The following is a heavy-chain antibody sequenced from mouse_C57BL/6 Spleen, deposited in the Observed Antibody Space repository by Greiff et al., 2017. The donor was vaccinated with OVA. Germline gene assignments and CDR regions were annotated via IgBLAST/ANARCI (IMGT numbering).Heavy chain of an antibody. CDR2: IWSGGST. CDR3: AKKGYYGSSWYAMDY. D-gene: IGHD1-1*01. Sequence: QVQLKESGPGLVQPSQSLSITCTVSGFSLTSYGVHWVRQPPGKGLEWLGVIWSGGSTDYNAAFISRLSISKDNSKSQVFFKMNSLQADDTAIYYCAKKGYYGSSWYAMDYWGQGASVTVSS. V-gene: IGHV2-4*01. CDR1: GFSLTSYG. J-gene: IGHJ4*01.